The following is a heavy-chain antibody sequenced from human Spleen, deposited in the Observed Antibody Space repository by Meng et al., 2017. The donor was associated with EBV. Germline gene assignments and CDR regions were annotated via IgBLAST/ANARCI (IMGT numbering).Heavy chain of an antibody. J-gene: IGHJ4*02. D-gene: IGHD2-21*01. CDR1: GFTFSSYW. CDR3: SRDLAGAYDD. CDR2: INEDGRTT. Sequence: EVQPVESGGALVQPGGSLRLSCAASGFTFSSYWMHWVRQAPGKGLVWISRINEDGRTTSYADSVKGRFTISRDNTKNTLYLQMNSLRAEDTALYFCSRDLAGAYDDWGQGTLVTVSS. V-gene: IGHV3-74*01.